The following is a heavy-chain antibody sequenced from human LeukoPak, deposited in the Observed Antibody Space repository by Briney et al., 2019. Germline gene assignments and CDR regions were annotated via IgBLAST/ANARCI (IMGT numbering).Heavy chain of an antibody. J-gene: IGHJ3*02. V-gene: IGHV1-18*01. D-gene: IGHD3-3*01. CDR3: ARGRFRDDAFDI. CDR1: GYTFTSYG. CDR2: ISAYNDNT. Sequence: ASVKVSRKAPGYTFTSYGISWVRQAPGQGLEWMGWISAYNDNTNYAQKLQGRVTMTTDTSTSTAYMELRSLRSDDTAVYYCARGRFRDDAFDIWGQGTMVTVSS.